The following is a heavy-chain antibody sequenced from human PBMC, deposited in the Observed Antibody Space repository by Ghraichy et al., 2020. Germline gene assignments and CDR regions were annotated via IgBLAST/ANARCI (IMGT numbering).Heavy chain of an antibody. Sequence: GESLNISCIASGFTFKNYAMAWVRQAPGKGPEWVSFIGGDNNIRHYADSVKGRFSVSRDNSKNTLYLQMSSLRVEDTAVYYCAKDAESYNGIYDPFDIWGQGTMVTVSS. V-gene: IGHV3-23*01. CDR1: GFTFKNYA. CDR3: AKDAESYNGIYDPFDI. CDR2: IGGDNNIR. D-gene: IGHD3-10*01. J-gene: IGHJ3*02.